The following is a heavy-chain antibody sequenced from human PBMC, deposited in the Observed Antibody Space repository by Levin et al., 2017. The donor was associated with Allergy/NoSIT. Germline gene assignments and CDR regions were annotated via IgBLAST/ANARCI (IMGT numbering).Heavy chain of an antibody. J-gene: IGHJ5*02. D-gene: IGHD3-16*01. CDR3: ASLHYAVYIFGGGLNFDP. V-gene: IGHV4-39*01. CDR2: IYYSGST. CDR1: GGSISSSSYY. Sequence: MPGGSLRLSSTVSGGSISSSSYYWGWIRQPPGKGLEWIGSIYYSGSTYYNPSLKSRVTISVDTSKNQFSLKLSSVTAADTAVYYCASLHYAVYIFGGGLNFDPWGQGTLVTVSS.